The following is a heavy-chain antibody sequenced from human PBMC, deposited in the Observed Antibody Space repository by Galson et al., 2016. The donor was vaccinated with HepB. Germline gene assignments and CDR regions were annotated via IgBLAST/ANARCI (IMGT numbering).Heavy chain of an antibody. J-gene: IGHJ4*02. D-gene: IGHD6-19*01. CDR3: ARTGQSSGWYSIKYVENFYYFDY. Sequence: SLRLSCAASGFTFSRYAMYWVRQAPGKGLEWVASTLYDGSKNFYADSVRGRFTISRDNSKNTPYLQMDGLTAEDTAVYYCARTGQSSGWYSIKYVENFYYFDYWGQGALVTVSP. V-gene: IGHV3-30-3*01. CDR1: GFTFSRYA. CDR2: TLYDGSKN.